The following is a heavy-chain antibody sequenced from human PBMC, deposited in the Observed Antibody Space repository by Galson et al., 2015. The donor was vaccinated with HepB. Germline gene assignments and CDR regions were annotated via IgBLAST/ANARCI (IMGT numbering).Heavy chain of an antibody. CDR2: VSGTDGGI. V-gene: IGHV3-23*01. CDR1: GFTFSNSA. Sequence: SLRLSCAASGFTFSNSAMSWVRQAPGKGLDWVSAVSGTDGGIYYADSVKGRFTISRDDAKNTLYLQMNSLRAEDTAVYYCAKHYHDSSERGDAFDIWGPGTMVTVSS. CDR3: AKHYHDSSERGDAFDI. D-gene: IGHD3-22*01. J-gene: IGHJ3*02.